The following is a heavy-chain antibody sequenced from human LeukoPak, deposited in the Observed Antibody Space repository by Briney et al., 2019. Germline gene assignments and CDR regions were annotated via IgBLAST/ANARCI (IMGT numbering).Heavy chain of an antibody. J-gene: IGHJ3*02. CDR3: ARGGFTMVRGVIIDDAFDI. CDR2: IYYSGST. D-gene: IGHD3-10*01. V-gene: IGHV4-39*07. CDR1: GGSISSSSYY. Sequence: SETLSLTCTVSGGSISSSSYYWGWIRQPPGKGLEWIGSIYYSGSTYYNPSLKSRVTISVDTSKNQFSLKLSSVTAADTAVYYCARGGFTMVRGVIIDDAFDIWGQGTMVTVSS.